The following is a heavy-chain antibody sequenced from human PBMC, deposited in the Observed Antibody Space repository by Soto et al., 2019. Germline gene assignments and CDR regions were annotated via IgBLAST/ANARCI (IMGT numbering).Heavy chain of an antibody. Sequence: SVKVSCKASGGTFSSYAISWVRQAPGQGLEWMGGIIPIFGTANYAQKFQGRVTITADKSTSTAYMELSSLRSEDTAVYYCASSLGYCSGGSCYYRDYYYGMDVWGQGTTVTVS. J-gene: IGHJ6*02. V-gene: IGHV1-69*06. CDR3: ASSLGYCSGGSCYYRDYYYGMDV. D-gene: IGHD2-15*01. CDR1: GGTFSSYA. CDR2: IIPIFGTA.